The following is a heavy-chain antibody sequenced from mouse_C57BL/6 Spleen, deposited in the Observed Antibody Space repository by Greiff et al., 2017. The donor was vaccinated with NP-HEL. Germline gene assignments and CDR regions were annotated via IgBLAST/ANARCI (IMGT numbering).Heavy chain of an antibody. J-gene: IGHJ4*01. V-gene: IGHV1-59*01. D-gene: IGHD1-1*01. CDR1: GYTFTSYW. CDR2: IAPSDSYT. Sequence: QVQLQQPGAELVRPGPSVKLSCKASGYTFTSYWMHWVKQRPGQGLEWIGVIAPSDSYTNYNQKFKGKATLTVDTSSSTAYMQLSSLTSEDAAVYYCARRGNYYGSSPHYAMDYWGQGTSVTVSS. CDR3: ARRGNYYGSSPHYAMDY.